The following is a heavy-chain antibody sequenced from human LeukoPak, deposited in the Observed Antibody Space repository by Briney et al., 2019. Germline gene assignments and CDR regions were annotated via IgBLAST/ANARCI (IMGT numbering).Heavy chain of an antibody. CDR2: IQSTGRT. V-gene: IGHV4-34*01. J-gene: IGHJ3*01. CDR1: GGPFSDYY. D-gene: IGHD3-10*01. CDR3: ARRRHHFDYYDV. Sequence: PSETLSLTCAVYGGPFSDYYWSWIRQPPGKGLEWIGAIQSTGRTFSNPSLKSRVTISADTSKKQFSLDLRSATAADTAVYYCARRRHHFDYYDVWGQGTRVTVSS.